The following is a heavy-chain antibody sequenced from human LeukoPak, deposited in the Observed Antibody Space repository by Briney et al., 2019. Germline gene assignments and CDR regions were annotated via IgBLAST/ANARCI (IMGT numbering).Heavy chain of an antibody. CDR1: GVTFSNAW. Sequence: GGSLRLSCVASGVTFSNAWMYWVRQAPGKGLEWVGLIKGKTDAGTIDYAAPVKGRFTISRDGSKNTLFLQMNSLKTEDTAVYYCTTGSGAGVTGTPWRAYWGQGTLVTVSS. V-gene: IGHV3-15*01. CDR2: IKGKTDAGTI. D-gene: IGHD1-20*01. CDR3: TTGSGAGVTGTPWRAY. J-gene: IGHJ4*02.